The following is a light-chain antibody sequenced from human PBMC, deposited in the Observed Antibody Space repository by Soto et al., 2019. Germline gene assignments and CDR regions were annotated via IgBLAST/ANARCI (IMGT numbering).Light chain of an antibody. V-gene: IGKV1-39*01. CDR2: AVS. CDR1: QSITTF. Sequence: DIQMTQTPSFLSASVGDRVTITCRASQSITTFSNWYQQKPGQAPKLLIYAVSSLRDGVPSRFSGGGSGTDFTLTISSLQPEDFATYYCQQSYITPYTFGQGTKLEIK. J-gene: IGKJ2*01. CDR3: QQSYITPYT.